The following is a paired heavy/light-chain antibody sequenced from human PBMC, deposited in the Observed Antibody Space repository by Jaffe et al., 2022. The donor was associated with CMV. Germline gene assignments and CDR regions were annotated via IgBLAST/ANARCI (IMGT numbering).Heavy chain of an antibody. V-gene: IGHV3-23*04. J-gene: IGHJ4*02. CDR1: GLTFSGYA. D-gene: IGHD1-1*01. Sequence: EVQLVESGGGVVQPGGSLRLSCEASGLTFSGYAMSWVRQPPGKGLEWVSHIGASGGSIYYADSVKGRCTISRDNSKNTLYLQMNSLRADDTAVYYCATDSSLRGWSHNDWGQGTLVTVSS. CDR2: IGASGGSI. CDR3: ATDSSLRGWSHND.
Light chain of an antibody. J-gene: IGKJ2*01. V-gene: IGKV1-9*01. CDR1: QGISSY. CDR3: QQLNSYPRT. Sequence: IQLTQSPSSLSASAGDRVTITCRASQGISSYLAWYQQKPGKAPKLLIYAASTLQSGVPSRFSGSGSGTDFTLTISSLQPEDFATYYCQQLNSYPRTFGQGTKLEIK. CDR2: AAS.